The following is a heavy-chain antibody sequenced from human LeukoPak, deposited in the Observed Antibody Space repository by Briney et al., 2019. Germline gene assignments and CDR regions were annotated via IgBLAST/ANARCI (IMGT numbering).Heavy chain of an antibody. CDR3: ARHEEDYYDSSGYSSFDY. CDR2: IYYSGST. V-gene: IGHV4-39*01. J-gene: IGHJ4*02. Sequence: SETLSLTCTVSGGSISSSSYYWGWIRQPPGKGLEWIGSIYYSGSTYYNPSLKSRVTISVYTSKNQFSLKLSSVTAADTAVYYCARHEEDYYDSSGYSSFDYWGQGTLVTVSS. CDR1: GGSISSSSYY. D-gene: IGHD3-22*01.